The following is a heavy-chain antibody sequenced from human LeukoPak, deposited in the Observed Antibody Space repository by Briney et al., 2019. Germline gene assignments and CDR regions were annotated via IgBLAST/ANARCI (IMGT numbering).Heavy chain of an antibody. V-gene: IGHV3-64*01. CDR2: ISSNGGST. Sequence: GGSLRLSCAASGFTFSSYAMHWVRQAPGKGLEYVSAISSNGGSTYYANSVKGRFTISRDNSKNTLYLQMGSLRAEDMAVYYCARDRRSYGGRNWFDPWGQGTLVTVSS. CDR1: GFTFSSYA. J-gene: IGHJ5*02. CDR3: ARDRRSYGGRNWFDP. D-gene: IGHD4-17*01.